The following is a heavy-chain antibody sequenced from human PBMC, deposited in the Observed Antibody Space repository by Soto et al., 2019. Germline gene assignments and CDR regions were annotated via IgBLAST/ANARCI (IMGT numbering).Heavy chain of an antibody. J-gene: IGHJ4*02. CDR1: GYTFTTYA. V-gene: IGHV1-3*04. Sequence: QVQLVQSGAEVKKPGASVKVSCKASGYTFTTYAIHWVRQAPGQRLEWMGWISTGNGDTKYSQKFQDRVIITRDTSANTAYMEVSSLRSEDTAVYYCARDQSYVVYWGQGTLVTVSS. D-gene: IGHD1-26*01. CDR2: ISTGNGDT. CDR3: ARDQSYVVY.